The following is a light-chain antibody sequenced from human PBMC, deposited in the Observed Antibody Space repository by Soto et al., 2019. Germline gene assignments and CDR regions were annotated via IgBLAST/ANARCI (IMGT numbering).Light chain of an antibody. J-gene: IGKJ1*01. CDR3: QQYGSSPTT. CDR1: QSVTSSY. Sequence: EIVLTQSPGTLSLSPGERATLSCMVSQSVTSSYLAWWQQKPGQAPRLLIYGASSRATGIPDRFSGSGSGTDFTLTISRLEPEDFAVYFCQQYGSSPTTFGQGTKVDI. V-gene: IGKV3-20*01. CDR2: GAS.